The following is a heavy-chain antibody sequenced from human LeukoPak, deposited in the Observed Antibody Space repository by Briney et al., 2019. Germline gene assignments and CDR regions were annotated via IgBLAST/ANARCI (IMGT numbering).Heavy chain of an antibody. CDR2: MNPNSGNT. D-gene: IGHD6-13*01. CDR3: ARGLRAAALFNWFDP. Sequence: ASVKVSCKASGYTFTSYDINWVRQATGQGLEWMGWMNPNSGNTGYAQKFQGRVTMTRNTFISTAYMELSSLRSEDTAVYYCARGLRAAALFNWFDPWGQGTLVTVSS. V-gene: IGHV1-8*01. J-gene: IGHJ5*02. CDR1: GYTFTSYD.